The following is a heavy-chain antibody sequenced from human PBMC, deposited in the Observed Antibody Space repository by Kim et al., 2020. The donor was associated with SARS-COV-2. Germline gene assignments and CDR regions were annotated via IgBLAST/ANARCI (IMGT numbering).Heavy chain of an antibody. Sequence: YSQQFQGRFIVTWNTSASTAYMDLSSMRSEDTAMYYCARMGASGNYYYDFWGQGTLVTVSS. V-gene: IGHV1-3*01. CDR3: ARMGASGNYYYDF. D-gene: IGHD1-26*01. J-gene: IGHJ4*02.